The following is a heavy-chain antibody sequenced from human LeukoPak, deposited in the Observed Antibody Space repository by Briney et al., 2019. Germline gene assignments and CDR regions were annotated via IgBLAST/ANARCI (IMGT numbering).Heavy chain of an antibody. CDR1: GGSISSYY. D-gene: IGHD6-13*01. Sequence: PSETLSLTCTVSGGSISSYYWSWIRQPPGKGLEWIGYIYYSGSTTYNPSLKSRVTISVDTSKNQFSLKLSSVTAADTAVYYCAKMSADSSWPQYYYFDYWGQGTLVTVSS. V-gene: IGHV4-59*01. CDR2: IYYSGST. J-gene: IGHJ4*02. CDR3: AKMSADSSWPQYYYFDY.